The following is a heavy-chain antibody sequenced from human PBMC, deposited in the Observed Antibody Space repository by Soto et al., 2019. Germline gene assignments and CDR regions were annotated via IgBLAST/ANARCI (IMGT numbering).Heavy chain of an antibody. V-gene: IGHV3-23*01. J-gene: IGHJ4*02. CDR3: AKAVGITGNLSRFDY. CDR1: GFTFSSYA. Sequence: GGSLRLSCAASGFTFSSYAMSWVRQAPGKGLEWVSAISGSGGSTYYADSVKGRFTISRDNSKNTLYLKMNSLRAEDKAVYYCAKAVGITGNLSRFDYWGQGTLVTVSS. D-gene: IGHD1-20*01. CDR2: ISGSGGST.